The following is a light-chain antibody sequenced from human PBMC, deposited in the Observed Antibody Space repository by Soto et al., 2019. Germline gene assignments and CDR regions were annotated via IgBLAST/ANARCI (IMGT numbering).Light chain of an antibody. V-gene: IGKV3-15*01. Sequence: VMTQSPATLSVSPGERATLPCRASQSITTNLAWYQQKPGQAPRLLIYDASTRAANIPDRFSGSGSGTEFPLTISRLQSEDFAVYYCQQYNYWPSRTFGQGTKVEIQ. CDR2: DAS. J-gene: IGKJ1*01. CDR1: QSITTN. CDR3: QQYNYWPSRT.